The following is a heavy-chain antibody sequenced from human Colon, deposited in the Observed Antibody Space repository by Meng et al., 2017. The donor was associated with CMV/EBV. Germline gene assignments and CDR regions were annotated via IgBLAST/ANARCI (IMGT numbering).Heavy chain of an antibody. J-gene: IGHJ4*02. CDR2: INGGGGDT. Sequence: GESLKISCEASGFTFSNHGMSWVRQAPGKGLEWVAAINGGGGDTYYAASVKGRFTISRDNSNNMLFLQVNSLRADDTAVYYCAQFRNSDWLLALVYWGQGTLVTVSS. D-gene: IGHD3-9*01. V-gene: IGHV3-23*01. CDR3: AQFRNSDWLLALVY. CDR1: GFTFSNHG.